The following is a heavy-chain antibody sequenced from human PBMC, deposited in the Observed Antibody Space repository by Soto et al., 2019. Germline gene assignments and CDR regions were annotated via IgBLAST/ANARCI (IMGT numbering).Heavy chain of an antibody. CDR3: AKSESGGYGYGGYYYGMDV. Sequence: GGSLRLSCAASGFTFSSYGMHWVRQAPGKGLEWVAVISYDGSNKYYADSVKGRFTISRDNSKNTLYLQMNSLRAEDTAVYYRAKSESGGYGYGGYYYGMDVWGQGTTVTVSS. V-gene: IGHV3-30*18. CDR2: ISYDGSNK. CDR1: GFTFSSYG. D-gene: IGHD5-18*01. J-gene: IGHJ6*02.